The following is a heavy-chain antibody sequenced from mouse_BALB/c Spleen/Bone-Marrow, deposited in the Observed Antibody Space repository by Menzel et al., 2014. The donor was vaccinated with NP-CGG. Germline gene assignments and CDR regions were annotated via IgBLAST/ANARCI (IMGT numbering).Heavy chain of an antibody. CDR1: GFAFSSYD. D-gene: IGHD1-3*01. Sequence: EVKLVESGGGLVKPGGSLKLSCAASGFAFSSYDMSWVRQTPEKRLEWVATISSGGSYTYYSDSVKGRFTITRDNARHTLYMQIKNLRAEDTALYYCTRHVKTTHYYARNYWVQETSFPASS. CDR3: TRHVKTTHYYARNY. V-gene: IGHV5-9*02. J-gene: IGHJ4*01. CDR2: ISSGGSYT.